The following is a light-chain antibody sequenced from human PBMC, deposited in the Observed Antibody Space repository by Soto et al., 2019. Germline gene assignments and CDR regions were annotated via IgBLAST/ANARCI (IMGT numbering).Light chain of an antibody. V-gene: IGKV3-20*01. Sequence: EIGLTQSPGTLSLSPGEIATLSCRASQSVSSSYLACYQQKPAQAPSLLIYGASSRATGIPDRFSGSGSGTDFALTISRLEPEDFAVYYWQQYGSSPYTFGQGPKLEIK. CDR3: QQYGSSPYT. CDR1: QSVSSSY. J-gene: IGKJ2*01. CDR2: GAS.